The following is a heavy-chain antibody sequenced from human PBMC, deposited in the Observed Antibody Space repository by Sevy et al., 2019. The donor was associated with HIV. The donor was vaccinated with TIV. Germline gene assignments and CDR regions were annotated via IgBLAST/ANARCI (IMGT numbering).Heavy chain of an antibody. V-gene: IGHV4-34*01. Sequence: SETLSLTCAVHGGSFSGYYWSWIRQPPGKGLEWIGEIHHSGSTNYNPSLKSRVTISVDTSKKQFSLKLSSVTAADTAVYYCARSPPVVVVPGAPSWFDPWGQGTMVTVSS. CDR2: IHHSGST. CDR3: ARSPPVVVVPGAPSWFDP. CDR1: GGSFSGYY. J-gene: IGHJ5*02. D-gene: IGHD2-2*01.